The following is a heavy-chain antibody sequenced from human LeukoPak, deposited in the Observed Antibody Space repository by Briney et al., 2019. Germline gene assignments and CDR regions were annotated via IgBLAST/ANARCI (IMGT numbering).Heavy chain of an antibody. CDR3: ARGYDFWSGYFHYYYYGMDV. CDR2: IWYDGSNK. CDR1: GFTFSSYA. V-gene: IGHV3-33*08. Sequence: GGSLRLSCAASGFTFSSYAMHWVRQAPGKGLEWVAVIWYDGSNKYYADSVKGRFTISRDNSKNTLYLQMNSLRAEDTAVYYCARGYDFWSGYFHYYYYGMDVWGQGTTVTVS. J-gene: IGHJ6*02. D-gene: IGHD3-3*01.